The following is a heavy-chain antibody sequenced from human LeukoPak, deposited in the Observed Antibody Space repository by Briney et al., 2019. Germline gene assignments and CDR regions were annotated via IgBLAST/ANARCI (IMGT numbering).Heavy chain of an antibody. CDR1: GFTFSSYG. CDR3: ASGGKQTNWGNY. J-gene: IGHJ4*02. Sequence: GGSLRLSCAASGFTFSSYGMHWVRQAPGKGLEWVSYISSSSNPIYYADSVKGRFTISRDNAKNSLYLQMNSLRAEDTAVYYCASGGKQTNWGNYWGQGALVTVSS. D-gene: IGHD7-27*01. CDR2: ISSSSNPI. V-gene: IGHV3-48*04.